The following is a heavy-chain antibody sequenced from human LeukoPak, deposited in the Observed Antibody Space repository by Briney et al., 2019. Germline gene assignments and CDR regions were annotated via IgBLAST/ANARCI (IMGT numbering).Heavy chain of an antibody. D-gene: IGHD4/OR15-4a*01. CDR1: GGSVSSGSYY. Sequence: PSETLSLTCTVSGGSVSSGSYYWSWIRQPPGQGLEWIGSIYNSGSTYYNPSLKSRLTISVDTSKNQFSLKLNSVTAADTAVYYCARRFGYGVVGGYFDYWGRGTLVTVSS. J-gene: IGHJ4*02. CDR2: IYNSGST. V-gene: IGHV4-39*01. CDR3: ARRFGYGVVGGYFDY.